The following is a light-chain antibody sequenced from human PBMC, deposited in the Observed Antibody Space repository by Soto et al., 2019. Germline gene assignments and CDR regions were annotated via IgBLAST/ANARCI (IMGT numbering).Light chain of an antibody. V-gene: IGKV3-15*01. Sequence: EIVMTQSPATLSVSPGARAALSCRASQSIRSNLAWYQQKPGQAPRLLIYGASTRATGIPARFSGSGSGTEFTLTIRSLQSEDFAVYFCQQYDNWPPWTFGQGTRVEVK. CDR3: QQYDNWPPWT. CDR2: GAS. J-gene: IGKJ1*01. CDR1: QSIRSN.